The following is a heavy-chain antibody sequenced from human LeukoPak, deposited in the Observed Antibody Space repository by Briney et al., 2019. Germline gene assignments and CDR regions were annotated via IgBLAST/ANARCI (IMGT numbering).Heavy chain of an antibody. CDR3: ARFWDITMVRGATVADAFDI. J-gene: IGHJ3*02. V-gene: IGHV3-48*03. CDR1: GFTFSSYE. CDR2: ISSSGSTI. Sequence: GGSLRLSCAASGFTFSSYEMNWVRQAPGKGLEWVSYISSSGSTIYYADSVKGRFTISRDNAKNSLYLQMNSLRAEDTAVYYCARFWDITMVRGATVADAFDIWGQGTMVTVSS. D-gene: IGHD3-10*01.